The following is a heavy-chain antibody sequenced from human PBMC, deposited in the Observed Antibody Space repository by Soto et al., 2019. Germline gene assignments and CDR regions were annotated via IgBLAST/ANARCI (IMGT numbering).Heavy chain of an antibody. CDR2: IYYSGST. J-gene: IGHJ4*02. V-gene: IGHV4-31*03. CDR1: GGSIISGGYY. CDR3: ARRPIGDPADLFDY. Sequence: SETLSLTCTFSGGSIISGGYYWSWIRQHPGKGLEWIGYIYYSGSTYYNPSLKSRVTISVDTSKNQFSLKLSSVTAADTAVYYCARRPIGDPADLFDYWGQGTLVTVSS. D-gene: IGHD2-21*02.